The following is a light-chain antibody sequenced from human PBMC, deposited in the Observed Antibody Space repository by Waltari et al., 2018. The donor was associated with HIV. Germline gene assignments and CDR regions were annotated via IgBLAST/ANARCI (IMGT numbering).Light chain of an antibody. J-gene: IGKJ1*01. CDR3: MQALQIPWT. CDR1: QGLRHSNGHDY. V-gene: IGKV2-28*01. CDR2: LTS. Sequence: SAFPLLVSPGVLVSAPCYSIQGLRHSNGHDYVDWYVQRPGQSPQLLIYLTSNRAPGVPDRFSGSGSGTEFTLKINRVQADDAGVYYCMQALQIPWTFGRGARLEIK.